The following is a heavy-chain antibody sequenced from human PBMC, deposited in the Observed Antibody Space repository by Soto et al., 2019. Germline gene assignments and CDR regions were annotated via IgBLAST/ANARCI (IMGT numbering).Heavy chain of an antibody. D-gene: IGHD3-22*01. Sequence: QVQLVESGGGLVKPGGSLRLSCAVSGFTVSDHYMTWIRQAPGKGLEWVSYISGSGTYTNYADSVKGRFIISIDIAQNSLWLLINSLRAEDTAVYYCARSSGWRQVVGYKYGLDVWGQGTAVTVSS. V-gene: IGHV3-11*06. CDR3: ARSSGWRQVVGYKYGLDV. J-gene: IGHJ6*02. CDR2: ISGSGTYT. CDR1: GFTVSDHY.